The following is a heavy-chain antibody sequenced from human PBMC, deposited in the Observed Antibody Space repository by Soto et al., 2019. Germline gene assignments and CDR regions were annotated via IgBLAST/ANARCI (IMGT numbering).Heavy chain of an antibody. D-gene: IGHD1-26*01. CDR1: GGSITNYY. CDR2: ISDSGST. V-gene: IGHV4-59*01. J-gene: IGHJ6*02. CDR3: ARERVGHSAMDV. Sequence: QVQLQESGPGLVKPSETLSLMCTVSGGSITNYYWSWIRQSPAKGVEWIGYISDSGSTKYNPSLTSRVTISVDTSKNQFSLKLTSMTAADTAVYYCARERVGHSAMDVWGQGTTVTVSS.